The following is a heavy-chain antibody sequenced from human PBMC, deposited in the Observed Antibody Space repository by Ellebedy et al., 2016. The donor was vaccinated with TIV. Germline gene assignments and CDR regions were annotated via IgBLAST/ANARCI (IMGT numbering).Heavy chain of an antibody. D-gene: IGHD2-2*01. J-gene: IGHJ2*01. V-gene: IGHV3-7*01. CDR3: ARRLALIPAAMLDWYFDL. Sequence: GGSLGLSXAASGFTFSSYWMSWVRQAPGKGLEWVANIKQDGSEKYYVDSVKGRFTISRDNAKNSLYLQMNSLRAEDTAVYYCARRLALIPAAMLDWYFDLWGRGTLVTVSS. CDR1: GFTFSSYW. CDR2: IKQDGSEK.